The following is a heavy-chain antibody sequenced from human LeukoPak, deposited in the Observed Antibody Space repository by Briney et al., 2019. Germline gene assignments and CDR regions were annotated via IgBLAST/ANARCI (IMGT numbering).Heavy chain of an antibody. Sequence: SETLSLTCTVSGGSISSYYWSWIRQPPGKGLEWIGYIYYSGSTYYNPSLKSRVTISVDTSKNQFSLKLSSVTAADTAVYYCARDATLFGESPTRAFDIWGQGTMVTVSS. CDR1: GGSISSYY. CDR3: ARDATLFGESPTRAFDI. V-gene: IGHV4-59*12. D-gene: IGHD3-10*02. J-gene: IGHJ3*02. CDR2: IYYSGST.